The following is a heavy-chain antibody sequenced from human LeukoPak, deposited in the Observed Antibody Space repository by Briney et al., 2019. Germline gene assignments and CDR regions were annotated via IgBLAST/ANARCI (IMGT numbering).Heavy chain of an antibody. CDR3: ARDQYYYDGSGYYRFDY. V-gene: IGHV4-61*02. Sequence: SETLSLTCTVSGGSISSDNYSWSWIRQPAGKGLEWIGRIYTSGSTNYNPSLKSRVTMSVDTSKNQFSLKLSSVTAADTAVYYCARDQYYYDGSGYYRFDYWGQGTLVTVSS. CDR1: GGSISSDNYS. J-gene: IGHJ4*02. D-gene: IGHD3-22*01. CDR2: IYTSGST.